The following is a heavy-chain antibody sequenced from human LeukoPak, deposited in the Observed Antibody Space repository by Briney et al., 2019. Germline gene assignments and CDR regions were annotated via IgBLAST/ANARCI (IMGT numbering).Heavy chain of an antibody. V-gene: IGHV3-48*04. D-gene: IGHD3-10*01. CDR3: AREPRGRATGFDY. Sequence: PGGSLRLSCAASGFTFSSYSMNWVRQAPGKGLEWVSYISSSSSTIYYADSVKGRFTISRDNAKNSLYLQMNSLRAEDTAVYYCAREPRGRATGFDYWGQGTLVTVSS. CDR1: GFTFSSYS. J-gene: IGHJ4*02. CDR2: ISSSSSTI.